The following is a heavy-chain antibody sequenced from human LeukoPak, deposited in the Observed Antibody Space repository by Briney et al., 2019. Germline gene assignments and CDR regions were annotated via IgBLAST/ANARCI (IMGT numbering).Heavy chain of an antibody. CDR1: GGSISSSSYY. D-gene: IGHD6-13*01. CDR3: ARVTGYMTEDYFDY. J-gene: IGHJ4*02. Sequence: SETLSLTCTVSGGSISSSSYYWGWIRQPPGKGVEWIGYIYYSGSTNYNPSLKSRVTISVDTSKNQFSLRLSSVTAADTAVYYCARVTGYMTEDYFDYWGQGTLITVSS. CDR2: IYYSGST. V-gene: IGHV4-61*05.